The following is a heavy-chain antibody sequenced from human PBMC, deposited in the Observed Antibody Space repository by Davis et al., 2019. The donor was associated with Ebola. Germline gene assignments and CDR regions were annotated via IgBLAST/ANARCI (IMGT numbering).Heavy chain of an antibody. CDR3: VRDYLFALDI. Sequence: PGGSLRPSCPASGFTFSSYTMNWVRQPPGKGLEWVPYIVTRGDHTVYADSVKGRFTVSRDDANNSLSLLMNSLRDEDTAIYYCVRDYLFALDIWGQGTMVTVSS. J-gene: IGHJ3*02. V-gene: IGHV3-48*02. CDR2: IVTRGDHT. CDR1: GFTFSSYT.